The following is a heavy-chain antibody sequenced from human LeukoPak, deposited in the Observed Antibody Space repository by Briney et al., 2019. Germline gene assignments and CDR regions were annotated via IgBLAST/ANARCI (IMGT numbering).Heavy chain of an antibody. CDR1: GGSISSYY. CDR2: IYYSGST. V-gene: IGHV4-59*01. CDR3: ARAAGYSSSWYPVY. D-gene: IGHD6-13*01. Sequence: SETLSLTCTVSGGSISSYYWTWIRQPPGKGLEWIGYIYYSGSTNYNPSLKSRVTMSVDTSKNQFSLNLSSVTAADTAVYYCARAAGYSSSWYPVYWGQGTLVTVSS. J-gene: IGHJ4*02.